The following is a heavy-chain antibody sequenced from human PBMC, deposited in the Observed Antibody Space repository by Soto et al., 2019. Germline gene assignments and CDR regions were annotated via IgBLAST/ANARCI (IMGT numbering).Heavy chain of an antibody. Sequence: PSETLSLTCTVSGGSISSGDYYWSWIRQPPGRGLEWIGYIYYSGSTYYNPSLKSRVTISVDTSKNQFSLKLSSVTAADTAVYYCARSPVLGPFDYWGQGTLVTVSS. J-gene: IGHJ4*02. V-gene: IGHV4-30-4*01. CDR2: IYYSGST. D-gene: IGHD3-16*01. CDR1: GGSISSGDYY. CDR3: ARSPVLGPFDY.